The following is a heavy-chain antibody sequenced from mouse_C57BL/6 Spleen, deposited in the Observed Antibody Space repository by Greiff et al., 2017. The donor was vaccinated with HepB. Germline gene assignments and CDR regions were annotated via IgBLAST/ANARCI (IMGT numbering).Heavy chain of an antibody. CDR1: GYTFTSYG. CDR2: IYPRSGNT. J-gene: IGHJ1*03. Sequence: VQLQQSGAELARPGASVKLSCKASGYTFTSYGISWVKQRTGQGLEWIGEIYPRSGNTYYNEKFKGKATLTADKSSSTAYMELRSLTSEDSAVYFCARRERYYSNYGGDWYFDVWGTGTTVTVSS. CDR3: ARRERYYSNYGGDWYFDV. V-gene: IGHV1-81*01. D-gene: IGHD2-5*01.